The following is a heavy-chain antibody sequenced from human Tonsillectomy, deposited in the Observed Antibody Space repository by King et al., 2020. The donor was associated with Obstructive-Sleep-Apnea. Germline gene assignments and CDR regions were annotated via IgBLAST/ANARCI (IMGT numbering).Heavy chain of an antibody. D-gene: IGHD1-26*01. CDR3: ARGTAIVGATSRAFDI. Sequence: QLQESGPGLVKPSETLSLTCTVSGASISSYCWSWIRQSAGKGLEWIGRMYTSGSTNYNPSLKSRVTMSGDTSKNKFSLKRNSVTAEDTAMYYCARGTAIVGATSRAFDIWGQGTKVTVSS. CDR2: MYTSGST. V-gene: IGHV4-4*07. CDR1: GASISSYC. J-gene: IGHJ3*02.